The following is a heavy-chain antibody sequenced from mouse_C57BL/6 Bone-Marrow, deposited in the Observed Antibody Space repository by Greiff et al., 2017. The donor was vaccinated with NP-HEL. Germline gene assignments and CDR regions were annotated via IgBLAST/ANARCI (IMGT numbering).Heavy chain of an antibody. CDR2: IDPETGGT. J-gene: IGHJ1*03. D-gene: IGHD1-1*01. CDR3: TPDMSNYDSSPLHWYFDV. V-gene: IGHV1-15*01. Sequence: VQLQQSGAELVRPGASVTLSCKASGYTFTDYEMHWVKQTPVHGLEWIGAIDPETGGTAYNQKFKGKAILTADKSSSTAYMELRSLTSEDSAVYYCTPDMSNYDSSPLHWYFDVWGTGTTVTVSS. CDR1: GYTFTDYE.